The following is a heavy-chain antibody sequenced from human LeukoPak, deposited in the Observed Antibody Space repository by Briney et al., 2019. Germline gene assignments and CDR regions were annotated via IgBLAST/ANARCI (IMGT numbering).Heavy chain of an antibody. CDR1: GGSISSYH. J-gene: IGHJ3*02. D-gene: IGHD3-22*01. V-gene: IGHV4-59*01. Sequence: PSETLSLTSTVSGGSISSYHWSWIRQPPGKGLESIGYIYSSGSTHYNPSLKSRVTISVGTSKNQFSLKLSSVTAAGTAVYYCARARNYYDSSGFYYEGDAFDIWGQGTMVTVSS. CDR3: ARARNYYDSSGFYYEGDAFDI. CDR2: IYSSGST.